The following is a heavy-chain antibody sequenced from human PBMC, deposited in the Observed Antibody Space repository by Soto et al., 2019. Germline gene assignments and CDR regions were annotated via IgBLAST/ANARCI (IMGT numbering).Heavy chain of an antibody. J-gene: IGHJ6*02. V-gene: IGHV3-9*01. CDR2: ISWNSDNI. D-gene: IGHD5-12*01. CDR3: DKDRTVAKYHYGLDV. CDR1: GFSFDDYA. Sequence: GGSLRLSCVGSGFSFDDYAMQWVRQVPGKGLEWVSGISWNSDNIGYLDSVRDRFTISRDNGKNSLYLQMDSLRPEDTAVYYCDKDRTVAKYHYGLDVWGRGTKVTVS.